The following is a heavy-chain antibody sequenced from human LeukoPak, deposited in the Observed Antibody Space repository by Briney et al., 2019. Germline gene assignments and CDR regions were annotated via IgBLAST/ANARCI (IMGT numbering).Heavy chain of an antibody. J-gene: IGHJ4*02. D-gene: IGHD5-12*01. Sequence: KPSETLSLTCTVSGGSISSSSYYWGWIRQPPGKGLEWIGSIYYSGSTYYNPSLKSRVTISVDTSKNQFSLKLSSVTAADTAVYYCARVRAGATIIDYWGQGTLVTVSS. CDR2: IYYSGST. V-gene: IGHV4-39*07. CDR1: GGSISSSSYY. CDR3: ARVRAGATIIDY.